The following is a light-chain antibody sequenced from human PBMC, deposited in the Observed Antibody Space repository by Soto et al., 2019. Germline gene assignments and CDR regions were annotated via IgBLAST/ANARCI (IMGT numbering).Light chain of an antibody. J-gene: IGKJ4*01. CDR2: LTS. V-gene: IGKV3-15*01. CDR3: QQYQGWPLT. CDR1: QSAHNN. Sequence: EIVMTQSPATLSVSPGERATLSCRASQSAHNNLAWYQQKPGQAPRLLIYLTSTRATGVPARLSGSGSGTDFTLTISSLQSEGFAFYYCQQYQGWPLTFGGGTKVEIK.